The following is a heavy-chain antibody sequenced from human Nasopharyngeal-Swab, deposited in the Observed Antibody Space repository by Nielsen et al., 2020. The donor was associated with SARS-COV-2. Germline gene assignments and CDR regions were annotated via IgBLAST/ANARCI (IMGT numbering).Heavy chain of an antibody. Sequence: GGSLRLSCAASGFTVSSNYMSWVRQVPGKGLEWVSVIYSGGSTYYADSVKGRFTISRDNSKNTLYLQMNSLRAEDTAVYYCARGYCSSGSCYAKHYGMDVWGQGTTVTVSS. CDR1: GFTVSSNY. CDR3: ARGYCSSGSCYAKHYGMDV. V-gene: IGHV3-66*01. D-gene: IGHD2-15*01. J-gene: IGHJ6*02. CDR2: IYSGGST.